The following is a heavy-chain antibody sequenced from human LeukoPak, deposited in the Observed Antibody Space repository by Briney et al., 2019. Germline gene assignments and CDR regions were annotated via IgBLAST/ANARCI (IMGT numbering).Heavy chain of an antibody. V-gene: IGHV3-48*04. J-gene: IGHJ4*02. CDR3: ARVGVPDY. Sequence: GGSLRLSCAASGFIFSSYSLNWVRQAPGEGLEWLSYISSTSSTIYYADSVKGRFTISRDTAKNSLYLQMNSLRVEDTGVYYCARVGVPDYWGQGTLVTVSS. CDR2: ISSTSSTI. CDR1: GFIFSSYS.